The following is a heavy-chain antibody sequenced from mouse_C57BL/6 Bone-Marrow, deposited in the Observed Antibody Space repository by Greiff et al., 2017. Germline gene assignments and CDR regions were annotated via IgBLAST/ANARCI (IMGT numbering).Heavy chain of an antibody. Sequence: QVQLQQSGAELARPGASVKLSCKASGYTFTTYGLSWVKQRTGQGLEWIGEIYPRSGNTYYNEKFKGKATLTADKSSSTEYMELRSLAYEDSAVYVRARRHCRYHDWGKGTLVTVSA. J-gene: IGHJ3*01. V-gene: IGHV1-81*01. CDR3: ARRHCRYHD. D-gene: IGHD2-14*01. CDR2: IYPRSGNT. CDR1: GYTFTTYG.